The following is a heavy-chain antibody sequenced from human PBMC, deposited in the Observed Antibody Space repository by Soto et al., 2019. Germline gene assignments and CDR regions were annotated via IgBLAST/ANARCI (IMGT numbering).Heavy chain of an antibody. CDR3: ARGIAALEIVLVPAAMNYYGMDV. V-gene: IGHV1-69*12. CDR1: GGTFSSYA. Sequence: QVQLVQSGAEVKKPGSSVKVSCKASGGTFSSYAISWVRQAPGQGLEWMGGIIRIFGTANYAQKFQGRVTITEDESRRTAYMELSSLRSEDTAVYYGARGIAALEIVLVPAAMNYYGMDVWGQGTTVTVSS. J-gene: IGHJ6*02. CDR2: IIRIFGTA. D-gene: IGHD2-2*03.